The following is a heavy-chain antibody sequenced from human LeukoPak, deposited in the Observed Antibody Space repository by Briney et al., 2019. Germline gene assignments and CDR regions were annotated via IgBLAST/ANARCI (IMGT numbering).Heavy chain of an antibody. D-gene: IGHD1-26*01. CDR1: GFTFSSYA. V-gene: IGHV3-23*01. CDR2: ISGSGGST. Sequence: GGSLRLSCAASGFTFSSYAMSWVRQAPGKGLEWVSAISGSGGSTYYADSVKGRFTISRDNSKNTLYLQMNSPRAEDTAVYYCAKDRSVVGATTGFDYWGQGTLVTVSS. CDR3: AKDRSVVGATTGFDY. J-gene: IGHJ4*02.